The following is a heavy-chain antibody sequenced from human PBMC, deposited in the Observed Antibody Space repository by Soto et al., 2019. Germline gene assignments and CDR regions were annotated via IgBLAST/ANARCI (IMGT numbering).Heavy chain of an antibody. Sequence: QVQLQQSGPGLVKPSQTLSLTCTVSGGSISYEYYHWTWIRQSPGKGLEWIGYIHYSGSIIYNPCFKDRVTKSFDTCENRFSLQLSPVTAADTAVNFSAKEDDGGYSDDNSVDVWGQGDTVTVSS. D-gene: IGHD3-22*01. V-gene: IGHV4-30-4*08. CDR2: IHYSGSI. CDR1: GGSISYEYYH. J-gene: IGHJ6*02. CDR3: AKEDDGGYSDDNSVDV.